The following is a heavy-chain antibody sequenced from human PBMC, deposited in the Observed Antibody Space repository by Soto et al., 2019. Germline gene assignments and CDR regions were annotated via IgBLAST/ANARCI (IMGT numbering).Heavy chain of an antibody. D-gene: IGHD6-19*01. J-gene: IGHJ4*02. CDR1: SDSISSYY. Sequence: QVQLQESGPGLVRPSETLSLPCTVSSDSISSYYWIWIRQSPGKGLEWIGYNDYSGNTNSNPSLQSRVTISGDTYKNQCSLRRSSVTAAYTAVYYCARAVGDPRYYLDYWGQGTLVTVSS. CDR2: NDYSGNT. CDR3: ARAVGDPRYYLDY. V-gene: IGHV4-59*08.